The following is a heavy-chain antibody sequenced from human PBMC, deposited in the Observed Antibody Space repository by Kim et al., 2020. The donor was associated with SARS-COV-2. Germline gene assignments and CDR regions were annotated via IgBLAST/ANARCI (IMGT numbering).Heavy chain of an antibody. CDR1: GGSISSYY. Sequence: SETLSLTCTVSGGSISSYYWSWIRQPPGKGLEWIGYIYYSGSTNYNPSLKSRVTISVDTSKNQFSLKLSSVTAADTAVYYCARSTTFPYYFDYWGQGTLVTVSS. CDR3: ARSTTFPYYFDY. CDR2: IYYSGST. V-gene: IGHV4-59*01. J-gene: IGHJ4*02. D-gene: IGHD4-17*01.